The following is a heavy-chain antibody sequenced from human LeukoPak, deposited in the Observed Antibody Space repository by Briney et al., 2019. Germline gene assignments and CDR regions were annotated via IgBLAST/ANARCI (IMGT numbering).Heavy chain of an antibody. D-gene: IGHD3-9*01. CDR1: GYTFTGYY. V-gene: IGHV1-18*04. Sequence: ASVKVSCKASGYTFTGYYMHWVRQAPGQGLEWMGWISAYNGNTNYAQKLQGRVTMTTDTSTNTAYMELRSLRSDDTAVYYCARDGVYDILTGYYSDWGQGTLVTVSS. CDR2: ISAYNGNT. CDR3: ARDGVYDILTGYYSD. J-gene: IGHJ4*02.